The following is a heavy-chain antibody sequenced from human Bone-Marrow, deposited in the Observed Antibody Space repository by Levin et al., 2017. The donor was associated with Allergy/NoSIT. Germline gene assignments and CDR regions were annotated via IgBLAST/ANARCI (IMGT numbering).Heavy chain of an antibody. D-gene: IGHD5-24*01. V-gene: IGHV4-31*03. CDR3: AREDGSTFDS. CDR1: GGSISSGGYH. Sequence: SCTVSGGSISSGGYHWSWIRQHAGKGLEWIGYIYYSGSTYYNPSLKSRAMISLDTSKNQFSLKVTSATAADAAVYYCAREDGSTFDSWGQGTLVTVPS. CDR2: IYYSGST. J-gene: IGHJ4*02.